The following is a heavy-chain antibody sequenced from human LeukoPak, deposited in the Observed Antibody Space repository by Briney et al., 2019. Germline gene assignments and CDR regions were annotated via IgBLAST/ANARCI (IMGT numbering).Heavy chain of an antibody. D-gene: IGHD5-24*01. V-gene: IGHV4-61*02. CDR3: ARAEMATIKY. J-gene: IGHJ4*02. CDR1: GDSISSGSYY. Sequence: SQTLSLTCTVSGDSISSGSYYWSWIRQPAGKGLEWVGRIYTSGSTNYSPSLKSRVTISVDTSRNQFSLKLSSVTAADTAVYYCARAEMATIKYWGQGTLVTVSS. CDR2: IYTSGST.